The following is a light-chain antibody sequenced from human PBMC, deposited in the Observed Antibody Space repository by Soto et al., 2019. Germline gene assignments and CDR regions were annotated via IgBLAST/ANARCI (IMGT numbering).Light chain of an antibody. CDR3: QQYDSYPLT. J-gene: IGKJ4*01. V-gene: IGKV1-5*01. CDR1: QSIINW. CDR2: GAS. Sequence: DVQMTQSPSTLSASVGGRVTITCRASQSIINWLAWYQQKPGKAPKLLIYGASSLESGVPSRFSGSGSGTEFTLTITNLQPDDFATYYCQQYDSYPLTFGGGTKVDIK.